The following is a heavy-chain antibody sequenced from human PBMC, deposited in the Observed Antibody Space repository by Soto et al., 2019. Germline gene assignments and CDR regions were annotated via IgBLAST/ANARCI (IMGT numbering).Heavy chain of an antibody. J-gene: IGHJ4*02. CDR3: AKDQGSSGSFDY. V-gene: IGHV3-30*18. CDR1: GFTFSSYG. Sequence: QVQLVESGGGVVQPGRSLRLSCAASGFTFSSYGMHWVRQAPGKGLEWVAVISYDGSNKYYADSVKGRFTISRDNSMNTLYLQMNSLRAEDTAVYYCAKDQGSSGSFDYWGQGTLVTVSS. CDR2: ISYDGSNK. D-gene: IGHD6-19*01.